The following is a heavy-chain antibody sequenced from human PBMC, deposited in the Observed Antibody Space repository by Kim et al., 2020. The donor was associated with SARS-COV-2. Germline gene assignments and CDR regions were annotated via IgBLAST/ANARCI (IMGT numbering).Heavy chain of an antibody. CDR2: ISGSGGST. V-gene: IGHV3-23*01. D-gene: IGHD3-16*01. Sequence: GGSLRLSCAASGFTFSSYAMSWVRQAPGKGLEWVSAISGSGGSTYYADSVKGRFTISRDNSKNTLYLQMNSLRAEDTAVYYCAKDGNMITFGGVIIRDDAFDIWGQGTMVTVSS. CDR1: GFTFSSYA. J-gene: IGHJ3*02. CDR3: AKDGNMITFGGVIIRDDAFDI.